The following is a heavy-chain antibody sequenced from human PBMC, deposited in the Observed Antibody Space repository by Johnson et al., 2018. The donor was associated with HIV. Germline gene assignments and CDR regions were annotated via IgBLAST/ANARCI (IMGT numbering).Heavy chain of an antibody. J-gene: IGHJ3*02. V-gene: IGHV3-20*04. CDR3: AKDMGGYNYGYKGAFES. CDR2: INWNGGGT. CDR1: GFTFDDYD. Sequence: VQLVESGGGVVRPGGSLRLSCAASGFTFDDYDMSWVRQPPGKGLEWVSGINWNGGGTTYADSMKGRFTISRDNAKNSLYLQMNTLRVEDTALYYCAKDMGGYNYGYKGAFESWGQGTMVMVS. D-gene: IGHD5-18*01.